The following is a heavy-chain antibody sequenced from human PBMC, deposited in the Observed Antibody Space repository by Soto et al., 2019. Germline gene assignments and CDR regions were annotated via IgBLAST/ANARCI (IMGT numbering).Heavy chain of an antibody. CDR2: FDPEDGET. V-gene: IGHV1-24*01. Sequence: ASVKVSCKVSGYTLTELSMHWVRQAPGKGLEWMGGFDPEDGETIYAQKFQGRVTMTEDTSTDTAYMELSSLRSEDTAVYYCATDGGYCSGGSCYSGDYYYMDVWGKGTTVTVSS. CDR1: GYTLTELS. D-gene: IGHD2-15*01. CDR3: ATDGGYCSGGSCYSGDYYYMDV. J-gene: IGHJ6*03.